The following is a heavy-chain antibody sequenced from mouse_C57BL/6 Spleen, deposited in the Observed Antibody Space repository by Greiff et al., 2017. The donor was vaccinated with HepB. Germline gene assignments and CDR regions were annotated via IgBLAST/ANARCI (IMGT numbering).Heavy chain of an antibody. V-gene: IGHV1-64*01. D-gene: IGHD4-1*01. CDR1: GYTFTSYW. CDR3: AKGLTIDY. J-gene: IGHJ2*01. CDR2: LLPNSGCT. Sequence: VQLQQPGAELVKPGASVKLSCKASGYTFTSYWMHWVKQRPGQGLEWIGMLLPNSGCTNYNEKFKSKAALTVDKSTSTAYMQLSRLTSENSAVYYCAKGLTIDYWGQGTTRTVSS.